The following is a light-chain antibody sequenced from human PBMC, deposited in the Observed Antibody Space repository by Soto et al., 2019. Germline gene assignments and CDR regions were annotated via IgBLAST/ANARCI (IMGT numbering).Light chain of an antibody. J-gene: IGKJ4*01. CDR3: QHYKTWPLS. Sequence: ELVLTQSPATLSVSPGERATLSCRASQGVGSTLAWYQQAPGQAPRLLIYDASTRATGIPVRFSGDGSGTEFTLTISSLQSDDIAVYYCQHYKTWPLSFGGGTRVEI. CDR2: DAS. CDR1: QGVGST. V-gene: IGKV3-15*01.